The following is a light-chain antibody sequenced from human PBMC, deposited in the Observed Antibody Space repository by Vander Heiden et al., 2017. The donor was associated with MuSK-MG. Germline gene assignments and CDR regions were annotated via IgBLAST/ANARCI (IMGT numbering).Light chain of an antibody. J-gene: IGKJ5*01. V-gene: IGKV2-28*01. CDR3: MQDLHQT. CDR1: QSLLYSNGYNY. Sequence: DIVLTQSPLSLSVTPGEPTSISCRSSQSLLYSNGYNYLDWDVQRPGQSPQLLIYLGSNRDLGVHDRFSGSGSGTDFTLRISSGEAEDVGMYYFMQDLHQTFGQGTQMEIK. CDR2: LGS.